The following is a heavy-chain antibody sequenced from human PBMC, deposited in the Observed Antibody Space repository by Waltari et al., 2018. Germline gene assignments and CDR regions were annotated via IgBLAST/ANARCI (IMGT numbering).Heavy chain of an antibody. J-gene: IGHJ5*02. D-gene: IGHD3-9*01. V-gene: IGHV4-39*01. Sequence: QLQLQESGPGLVQPSETLSLTCTVSGGSISSESYYWGWIRQPPGKGLEWIGIISYSGSTYYNPSLKSRVTISVDTSKNQFSLKLSSVTAADTAVYYCARLSYHIVTGYGWFDPWGLGTLVTVSS. CDR1: GGSISSESYY. CDR2: ISYSGST. CDR3: ARLSYHIVTGYGWFDP.